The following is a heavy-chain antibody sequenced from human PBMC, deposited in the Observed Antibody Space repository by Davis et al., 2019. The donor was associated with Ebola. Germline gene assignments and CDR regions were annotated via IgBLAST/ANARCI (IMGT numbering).Heavy chain of an antibody. Sequence: PGGSLRLSCTVAGGSVSSYYWSWIRQPPGKGLEWIGYIYYSGSTNYNPSLKSRVTISVDTSKNQFSLKLSSVTAADTAVYYCARVFTAVAGTEDYFAYWGPSTLVTVSS. CDR2: IYYSGST. D-gene: IGHD6-19*01. J-gene: IGHJ4*01. V-gene: IGHV4-59*02. CDR1: GGSVSSYY. CDR3: ARVFTAVAGTEDYFAY.